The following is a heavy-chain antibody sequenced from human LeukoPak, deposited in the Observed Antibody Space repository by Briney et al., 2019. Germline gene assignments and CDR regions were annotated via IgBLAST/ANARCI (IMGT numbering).Heavy chain of an antibody. CDR1: GGSMFSLC. V-gene: IGHV4-59*01. D-gene: IGHD3-9*01. J-gene: IGHJ4*02. CDR3: ASSHMGMTTINFYS. CDR2: IYYTGST. Sequence: SETLSLTCSVSGGSMFSLCWSWIRQPPGKGLEWVGYIYYTGSTNYNPSLKSRVTISLDTSKKQFSLKLSSVTAADTAVYYCASSHMGMTTINFYSWGQGTLVTVSS.